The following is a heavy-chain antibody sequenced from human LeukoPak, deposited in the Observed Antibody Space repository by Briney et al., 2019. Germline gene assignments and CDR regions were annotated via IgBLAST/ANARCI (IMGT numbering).Heavy chain of an antibody. D-gene: IGHD5-12*01. CDR1: GYSISSGYY. Sequence: SETLSLTCTVSGYSISSGYYWGWIRQPPGKGLEWIGSIYHSGSTYYNPSLKSRVTISVDTSKNQFSLKLSSVTAADTAVYYCARTIVATAQFFDYWGQGTLVTVSS. J-gene: IGHJ4*02. CDR2: IYHSGST. V-gene: IGHV4-38-2*02. CDR3: ARTIVATAQFFDY.